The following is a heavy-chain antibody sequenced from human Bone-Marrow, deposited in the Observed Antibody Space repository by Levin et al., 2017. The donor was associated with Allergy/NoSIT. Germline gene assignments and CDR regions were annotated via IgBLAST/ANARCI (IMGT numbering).Heavy chain of an antibody. CDR1: GFSFTKYG. J-gene: IGHJ6*02. CDR3: AKDLCSSATCYGSYYYYYGMDA. V-gene: IGHV3-30*02. D-gene: IGHD2-2*01. CDR2: IGYDGRNT. Sequence: GESLKISCVASGFSFTKYGIHWVRQAPGKGLEWVSYIGYDGRNTFYADSVKGRFTISRDNVKNTVLLQMESLRAEDTAAYFCAKDLCSSATCYGSYYYYYGMDAWGQGTTVTVSS.